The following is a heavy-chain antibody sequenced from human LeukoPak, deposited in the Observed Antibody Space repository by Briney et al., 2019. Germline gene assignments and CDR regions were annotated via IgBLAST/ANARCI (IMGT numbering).Heavy chain of an antibody. CDR3: AKTPPVSPYYFDY. J-gene: IGHJ4*02. Sequence: ASVKVSCKASGYTLTGYYMHWVRQAPGQGLEWMGRINPNSGGTNYAQKFQGRVTMTRDTSISTVYMELSRLRSDDTAVYYCAKTPPVSPYYFDYWGQGTLVTVSS. CDR2: INPNSGGT. D-gene: IGHD3-16*01. CDR1: GYTLTGYY. V-gene: IGHV1-2*06.